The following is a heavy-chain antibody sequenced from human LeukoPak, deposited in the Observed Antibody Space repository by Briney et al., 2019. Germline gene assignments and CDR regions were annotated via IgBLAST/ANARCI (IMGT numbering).Heavy chain of an antibody. V-gene: IGHV3-66*01. CDR3: AGTYSSNWNWFDP. J-gene: IGHJ5*02. D-gene: IGHD6-13*01. CDR1: GFTVSSNY. Sequence: GSPRLSCAASGFTVSSNYMSWVRQAPGKGPEWVSIIYSGGSTYYADSVKGRFTISRDNSKNTLFLQMNSLRAEDTAVYYCAGTYSSNWNWFDPWGQGTLVTVSS. CDR2: IYSGGST.